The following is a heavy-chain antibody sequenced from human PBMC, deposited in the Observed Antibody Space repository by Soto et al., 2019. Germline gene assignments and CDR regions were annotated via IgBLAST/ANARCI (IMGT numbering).Heavy chain of an antibody. Sequence: GGSLRLSCAASGFTFSNYAMSWVRQAPGKGLEWVSTISGNGGSTYYADSVKGRFTISRDNSKNMLFLQINSLRDDDSTVYYCAKRPASIITFDYWGQGTPVTVSS. D-gene: IGHD2-2*01. V-gene: IGHV3-23*01. J-gene: IGHJ4*02. CDR1: GFTFSNYA. CDR2: ISGNGGST. CDR3: AKRPASIITFDY.